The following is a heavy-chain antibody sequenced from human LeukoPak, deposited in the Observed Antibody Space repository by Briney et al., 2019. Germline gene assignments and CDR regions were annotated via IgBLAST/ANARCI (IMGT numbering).Heavy chain of an antibody. J-gene: IGHJ6*03. V-gene: IGHV1-69*04. CDR1: GGTFSSYA. CDR3: ARESMYDYGDGNYFFYYLDV. Sequence: SVKVSCKASGGTFSSYAISWVRQAPGQGLEWMERIIPILGIANYAQKFQGRVTITADKSTSTAYMELSSLRSEDTAVYYCARESMYDYGDGNYFFYYLDVWGQGTTVTVSS. CDR2: IIPILGIA. D-gene: IGHD4-17*01.